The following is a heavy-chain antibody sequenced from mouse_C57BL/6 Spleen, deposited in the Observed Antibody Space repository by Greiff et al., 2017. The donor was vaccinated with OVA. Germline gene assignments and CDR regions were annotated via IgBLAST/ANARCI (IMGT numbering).Heavy chain of an antibody. J-gene: IGHJ4*01. V-gene: IGHV2-2*01. CDR1: GFSLTSYG. CDR3: ARNCPTGVYYAMDY. Sequence: VKLMESGPGLVQPSQSLSITCTVSGFSLTSYGVHWVRQSPGKGLEWLGVIWSGGSTDYNAAFISRLSISKDNSKSQVFFKMNSLQADDTAIYYCARNCPTGVYYAMDYWGQGTSVTVSS. CDR2: IWSGGST. D-gene: IGHD4-1*02.